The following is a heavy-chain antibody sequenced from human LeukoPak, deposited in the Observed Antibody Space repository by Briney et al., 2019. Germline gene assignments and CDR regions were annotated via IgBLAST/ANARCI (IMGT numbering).Heavy chain of an antibody. CDR1: GFTFSSYS. Sequence: GGSLRLPCAASGFTFSSYSMNWVRQAPGKGLEWVSSISSSSSYIYYADSVKGRFTISRDNAKNSLYLQMNSLRAEDMAVYYCARDLRSYGFREDDAFDIWGQGTMVTVSS. J-gene: IGHJ3*02. V-gene: IGHV3-21*01. CDR2: ISSSSSYI. D-gene: IGHD5-18*01. CDR3: ARDLRSYGFREDDAFDI.